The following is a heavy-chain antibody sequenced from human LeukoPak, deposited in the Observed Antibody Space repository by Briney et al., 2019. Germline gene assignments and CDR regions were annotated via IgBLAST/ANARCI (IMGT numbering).Heavy chain of an antibody. CDR1: GGSISGYY. CDR2: IHYTGST. CDR3: VRFDGTNYDF. J-gene: IGHJ4*02. V-gene: IGHV4-59*01. D-gene: IGHD4/OR15-4a*01. Sequence: SETLSLTCTVSGGSISGYYWSWIRQPPGKGLEWIGYIHYTGSTNYNPSLKSRVTMSVDTSKNQVFLKVASVTAADTAVYYCVRFDGTNYDFWGQGTLVTVSS.